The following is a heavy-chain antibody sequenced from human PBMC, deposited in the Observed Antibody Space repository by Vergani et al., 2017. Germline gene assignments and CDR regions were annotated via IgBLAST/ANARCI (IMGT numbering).Heavy chain of an antibody. Sequence: QVQLVESGGGVVQPGRSLRLSCAASGFTFSSYGMHWVRQAPGKGLEWVAVISYDGSNKYYADSVKGRFTISRDNSKNTLYLQMNSLRAEDTAVYYCAKDGRSCSGGSCLKGYMDVWGKGTTVTVSS. D-gene: IGHD2-15*01. J-gene: IGHJ6*03. CDR3: AKDGRSCSGGSCLKGYMDV. CDR2: ISYDGSNK. CDR1: GFTFSSYG. V-gene: IGHV3-30*18.